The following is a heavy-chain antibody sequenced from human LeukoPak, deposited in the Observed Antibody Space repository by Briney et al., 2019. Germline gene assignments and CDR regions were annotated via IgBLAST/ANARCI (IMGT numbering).Heavy chain of an antibody. CDR2: ISDSGGST. CDR1: GFTFSNYA. Sequence: GGSLRLSCAASGFTFSNYAMSWVRQAPGKGLEWVSGISDSGGSTYYADSVKGRFTISRDNSKNTLYLQMNSLRAEDTALYYCAKAALSAYCGGDCFSSYYWGQGTLVTVSS. V-gene: IGHV3-23*01. J-gene: IGHJ4*02. D-gene: IGHD2-21*02. CDR3: AKAALSAYCGGDCFSSYY.